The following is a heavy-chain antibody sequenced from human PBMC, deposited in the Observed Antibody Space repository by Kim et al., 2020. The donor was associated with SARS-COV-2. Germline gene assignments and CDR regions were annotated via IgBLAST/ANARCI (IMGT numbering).Heavy chain of an antibody. Sequence: ASVKVSCKASGYTFTSYYMHWVLQAPGQGLEWMGIINPSGGSTSYAQKFQGRVTMTRDTSTSTVYMELSSLRSEDTAVYYCARDRGWSTGGYCSSTSCFNYYYYYGMDVWGQGTTVTVSS. V-gene: IGHV1-46*01. J-gene: IGHJ6*02. CDR3: ARDRGWSTGGYCSSTSCFNYYYYYGMDV. CDR2: INPSGGST. CDR1: GYTFTSYY. D-gene: IGHD2-2*01.